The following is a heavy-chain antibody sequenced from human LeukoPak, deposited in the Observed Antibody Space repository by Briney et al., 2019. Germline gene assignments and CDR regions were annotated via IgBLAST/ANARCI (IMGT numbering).Heavy chain of an antibody. J-gene: IGHJ4*02. Sequence: PGGSLRLSCAASGFTFSDYYMSWIRQAPGKGLEWVSYISSSGGTIYYADSVKGRFTISRDNAKNSLYLQMNSLRAEDTAVYYCARGVYGYCSGGSCHPLQFDYWGQGTLVTVSS. CDR1: GFTFSDYY. CDR2: ISSSGGTI. V-gene: IGHV3-11*01. CDR3: ARGVYGYCSGGSCHPLQFDY. D-gene: IGHD2-15*01.